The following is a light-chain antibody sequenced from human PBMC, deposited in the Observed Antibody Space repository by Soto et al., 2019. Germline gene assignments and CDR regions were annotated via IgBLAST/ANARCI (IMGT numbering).Light chain of an antibody. J-gene: IGLJ2*01. CDR1: SSDVGGYNY. CDR3: SSYTSSSTYVV. V-gene: IGLV2-14*01. Sequence: HSVLTQPASVSGSPGQSITISCTGTSSDVGGYNYVSWYQQHPGKAPKLMIYDVSNRPSGVSNRFSGSKSGNTASPTISGLQAEDEADYYCSSYTSSSTYVVFGGGTKLTVL. CDR2: DVS.